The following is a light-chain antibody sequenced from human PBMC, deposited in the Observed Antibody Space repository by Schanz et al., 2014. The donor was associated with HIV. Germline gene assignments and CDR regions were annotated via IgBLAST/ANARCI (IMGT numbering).Light chain of an antibody. Sequence: QSALTQPPSASGSPGQSVTISCTGTSSDVGGYNYVSWYQQYPGKAPKVMIYEVSKRPSGVPDRFSGSRSGNTASLTVSGLQAEDEADYYCSSYAGNNYYVFGTGTKLTVL. CDR3: SSYAGNNYYV. V-gene: IGLV2-8*01. CDR2: EVS. CDR1: SSDVGGYNY. J-gene: IGLJ1*01.